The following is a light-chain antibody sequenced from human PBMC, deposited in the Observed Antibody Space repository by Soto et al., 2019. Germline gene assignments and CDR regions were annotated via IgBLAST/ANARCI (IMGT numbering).Light chain of an antibody. J-gene: IGLJ1*01. CDR2: EVS. V-gene: IGLV2-14*01. CDR3: SSYTLSSTL. CDR1: SSDVGGYNY. Sequence: QSALTQPASVSGSPGQSITISCTGTSSDVGGYNYVSWYQQHPGTAHKLMIYEVSHRPSGVSNRFSGSKSGTTASLTIAGLQAEDEADYDCSSYTLSSTLFGTGTKLTVL.